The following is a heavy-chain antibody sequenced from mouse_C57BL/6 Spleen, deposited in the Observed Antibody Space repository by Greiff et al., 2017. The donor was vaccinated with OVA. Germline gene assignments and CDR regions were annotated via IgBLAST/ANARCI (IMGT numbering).Heavy chain of an antibody. Sequence: QVQLQQPGAELVMPGASVKLSCKASGYTFTSYWMHWVKQRPGQGLEWIGEIDPSDSYTNYNQKFKGKSTLTVDKSSSTAYMQLSSLTAEDSAVYYCARWGYDYDEEKFDYWGQGTTLTVSS. CDR2: IDPSDSYT. D-gene: IGHD2-4*01. J-gene: IGHJ2*01. CDR1: GYTFTSYW. V-gene: IGHV1-69*01. CDR3: ARWGYDYDEEKFDY.